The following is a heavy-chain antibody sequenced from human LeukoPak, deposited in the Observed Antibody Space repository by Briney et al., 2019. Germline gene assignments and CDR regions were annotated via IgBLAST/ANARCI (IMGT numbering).Heavy chain of an antibody. CDR2: IYYSGST. Sequence: PSETLSLTCTVSGGSISSHYWSWIRQPPGKGLEWIGYIYYSGSTNYNPSLKSRVTISVDTSKNQFSLKLSSVTAADTAVYYCARAWDFWSVQFDYWGQGTLVTVSS. CDR1: GGSISSHY. V-gene: IGHV4-59*11. J-gene: IGHJ4*02. CDR3: ARAWDFWSVQFDY. D-gene: IGHD3-3*01.